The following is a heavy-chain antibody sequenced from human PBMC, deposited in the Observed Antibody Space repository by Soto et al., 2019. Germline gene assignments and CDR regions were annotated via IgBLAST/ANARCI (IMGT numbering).Heavy chain of an antibody. CDR3: ARGVYGSGNYYSGLSAFDI. CDR1: GGTLSDHG. D-gene: IGHD3-10*01. J-gene: IGHJ3*02. Sequence: QVQLEQSGAEVKKPGSSVKVSCKASGGTLSDHGVAWLRQAPGQGLEWMGGTIPVFNTATYAQKFQGRVTVTADKFTNIDYMKMSNLRSEDTAFYFCARGVYGSGNYYSGLSAFDIWVQGTMVIVSP. CDR2: TIPVFNTA. V-gene: IGHV1-69*06.